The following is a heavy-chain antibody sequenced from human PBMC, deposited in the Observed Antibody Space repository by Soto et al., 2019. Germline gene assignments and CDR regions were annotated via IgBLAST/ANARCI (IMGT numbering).Heavy chain of an antibody. CDR3: ARETDYYYGMDV. J-gene: IGHJ6*02. CDR2: INTDGYST. CDR1: GFTFSSHW. V-gene: IGHV3-74*01. Sequence: EVQLVESGGGLVQPGGSLRLSCAASGFTFSSHWMHWVRQAPGKGLVWVSHINTDGYSTTYADSMKGRCTISRDNAKNTLYLQMNSLRADDPAVYYCARETDYYYGMDVWGQGTTVTVSS.